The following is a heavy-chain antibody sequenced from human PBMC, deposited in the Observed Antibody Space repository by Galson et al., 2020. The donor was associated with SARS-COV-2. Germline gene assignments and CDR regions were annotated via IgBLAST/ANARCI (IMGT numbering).Heavy chain of an antibody. J-gene: IGHJ4*02. CDR3: ARYRLTYFDS. CDR2: IYWDDDK. Sequence: SGPTLVKPTQTLTLTCTVSGFSLSTTTVAVGWIRQPPGKALEWLALIYWDDDKRYSPSLTARLTITKDTSKNQVVLTMTSVDPVDTATYYCARYRLTYFDSWGQGTLVTVSS. V-gene: IGHV2-5*02. CDR1: GFSLSTTTVA. D-gene: IGHD5-12*01.